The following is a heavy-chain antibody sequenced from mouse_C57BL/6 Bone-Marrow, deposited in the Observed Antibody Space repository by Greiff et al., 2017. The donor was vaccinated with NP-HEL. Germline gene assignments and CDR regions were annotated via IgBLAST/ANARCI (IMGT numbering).Heavy chain of an antibody. D-gene: IGHD2-1*01. CDR1: GFTFSSYG. V-gene: IGHV5-6*01. CDR2: ISSGGSYT. J-gene: IGHJ4*01. Sequence: EVQVVESGEGLVKPGGSLKLSCAASGFTFSSYGMSWVRQTPDKRLEWVATISSGGSYTYYPDSVKGRFTISRDNAKNTLYLQMSSLKSEDTAMYYCARHDLLGAMDYWGQGTSVTVSS. CDR3: ARHDLLGAMDY.